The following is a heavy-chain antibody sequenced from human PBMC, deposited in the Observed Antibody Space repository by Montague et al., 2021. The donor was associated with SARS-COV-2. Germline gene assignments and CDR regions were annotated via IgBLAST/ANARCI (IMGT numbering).Heavy chain of an antibody. Sequence: SETLSLTCAVYGGSFSGYDWTWIRQSPGKGLEWIGEINQSGNTKYTPSLKSRVTISVDTSKNQFSLKLSSVTAADTAVYYCAREARSWFGELMGVWFDHWGQGTLVTVSS. V-gene: IGHV4-34*01. D-gene: IGHD3-10*01. J-gene: IGHJ5*02. CDR3: AREARSWFGELMGVWFDH. CDR2: INQSGNT. CDR1: GGSFSGYD.